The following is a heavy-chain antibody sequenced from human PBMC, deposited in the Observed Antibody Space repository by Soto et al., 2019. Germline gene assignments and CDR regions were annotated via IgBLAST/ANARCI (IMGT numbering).Heavy chain of an antibody. J-gene: IGHJ4*02. Sequence: GESLKISCKASGYTFTSYWIDWLRQIPGKCLEWVGIIYPSNSETRFSPSFQGQVTLSADKSIFTAYLQWSSLKASDTAIYYCARQAYHYDTYSFGYSGQGALVTVSS. V-gene: IGHV5-51*01. CDR1: GYTFTSYW. CDR2: IYPSNSET. D-gene: IGHD3-22*01. CDR3: ARQAYHYDTYSFGY.